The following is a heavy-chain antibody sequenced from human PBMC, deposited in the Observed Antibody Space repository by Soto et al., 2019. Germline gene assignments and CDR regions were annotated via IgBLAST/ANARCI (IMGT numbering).Heavy chain of an antibody. CDR2: IYHSGST. CDR1: GGSISSGGYS. CDR3: DRIRVSGSGGSPNYYFDY. J-gene: IGHJ4*02. V-gene: IGHV4-30-2*01. Sequence: QLQLQESGSGLVKPSQTLSLTCAVSGGSISSGGYSWSWIRQPPGKGLEWIGYIYHSGSTYYNPSLNSRVTISVDRSKNQFSLKLSSVTAADTAVYYCDRIRVSGSGGSPNYYFDYWGQGTLVTVSS. D-gene: IGHD2-15*01.